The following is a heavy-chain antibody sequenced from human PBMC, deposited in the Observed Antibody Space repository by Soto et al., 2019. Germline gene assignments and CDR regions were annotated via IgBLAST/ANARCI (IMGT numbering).Heavy chain of an antibody. CDR1: GGTFSSYA. V-gene: IGHV1-69*13. D-gene: IGHD2-8*01. J-gene: IGHJ4*02. Sequence: ASVKVSCKASGGTFSSYAISWVRQAPGQGLEWMGGIIPIFGTANYAQKFQGRVTITADESTSTAYMELSSLRSEDTAVYYCARDFWGYCTNGVCYRPRYFDYWGQGTLVTVSS. CDR2: IIPIFGTA. CDR3: ARDFWGYCTNGVCYRPRYFDY.